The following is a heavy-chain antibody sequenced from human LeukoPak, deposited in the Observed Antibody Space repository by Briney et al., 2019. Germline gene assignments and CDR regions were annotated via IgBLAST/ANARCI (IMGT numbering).Heavy chain of an antibody. D-gene: IGHD1-26*01. CDR2: IIPILGIA. J-gene: IGHJ4*02. Sequence: SVKVSCKASGGTFSSYAISWVRQAPGQGLEWMGRIIPILGIANYAQKFQGRVTITADKSTSTAYMELSSLRSEDTAVYYCARGRSGSHYFDYWGQGTLVTVSS. CDR3: ARGRSGSHYFDY. V-gene: IGHV1-69*04. CDR1: GGTFSSYA.